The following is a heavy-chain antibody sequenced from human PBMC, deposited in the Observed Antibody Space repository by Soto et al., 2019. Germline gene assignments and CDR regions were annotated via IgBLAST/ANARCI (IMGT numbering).Heavy chain of an antibody. V-gene: IGHV3-23*01. D-gene: IGHD3-22*01. CDR3: AKGDYYFDSSGYGAAFDI. CDR2: ISGSGGST. J-gene: IGHJ3*02. CDR1: GFTFSNYG. Sequence: GGSLRLSCAASGFTFSNYGMNWVRQAPGKGLEWVSVISGSGGSTYYADSVKGRFAISRDNSKNTLYLQMNSLRAEDTAEYYCAKGDYYFDSSGYGAAFDIWGQGTMVTVSS.